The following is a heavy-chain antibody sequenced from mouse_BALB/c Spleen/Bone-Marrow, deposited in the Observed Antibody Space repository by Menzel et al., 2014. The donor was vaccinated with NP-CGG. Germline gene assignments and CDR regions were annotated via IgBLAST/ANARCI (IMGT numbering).Heavy chain of an antibody. CDR2: ISGYYGDA. D-gene: IGHD2-14*01. CDR3: ARSGKVRNAMDY. Sequence: QVQLKQSGAKLVRPGVSVKISCKGSGYTFTDHAIHWVKRSHAKSLEWIGVISGYYGDAIYNQKFKGKATITVDKSSSTAHMELARLTSEDSAIYYCARSGKVRNAMDYWGQGTSVTVSS. V-gene: IGHV1S137*01. CDR1: GYTFTDHA. J-gene: IGHJ4*01.